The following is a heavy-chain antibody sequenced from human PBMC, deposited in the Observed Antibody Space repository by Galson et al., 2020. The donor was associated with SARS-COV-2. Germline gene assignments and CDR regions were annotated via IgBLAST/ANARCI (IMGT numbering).Heavy chain of an antibody. Sequence: ASVKVSCKASGYTFTSYYMHWVRQAPGQGLEWMGIINPSGGSTSYAQKFQGRVTMTRDTSTSTVYMELSSLRSEDTAVYYCARDLMVDCSSTSCYGLDYYYYGMDVWGQGTTVTVSS. CDR3: ARDLMVDCSSTSCYGLDYYYYGMDV. D-gene: IGHD2-2*01. CDR2: INPSGGST. CDR1: GYTFTSYY. J-gene: IGHJ6*02. V-gene: IGHV1-46*01.